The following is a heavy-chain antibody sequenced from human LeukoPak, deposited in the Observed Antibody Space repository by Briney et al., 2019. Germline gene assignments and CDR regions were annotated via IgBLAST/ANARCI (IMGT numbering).Heavy chain of an antibody. CDR3: AQGYCSAGDCYSFDY. Sequence: ASVKVSCKASGYTFTGYYMHWVRQAPGQGLEWMGWINPNSGGTNYAQRFQGRVTPTRDASISAAYMELSRLRSDDTAVYYCAQGYCSAGDCYSFDYWGQGTLVTVSS. CDR2: INPNSGGT. D-gene: IGHD2-15*01. V-gene: IGHV1-2*02. CDR1: GYTFTGYY. J-gene: IGHJ4*02.